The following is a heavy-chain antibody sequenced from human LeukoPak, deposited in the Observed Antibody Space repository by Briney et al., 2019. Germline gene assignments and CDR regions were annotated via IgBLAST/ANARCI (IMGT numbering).Heavy chain of an antibody. CDR3: AKDTGITPSGISGFFDF. J-gene: IGHJ4*02. V-gene: IGHV3-43*02. D-gene: IGHD6-13*01. CDR1: GFSFDDYA. CDR2: ISGDGDST. Sequence: GGSLRLSCAASGFSFDDYAMNWVRQAPGKGLEWVSLISGDGDSTYYADSVKGRFTISRDNSKDSLYLQMNSLRTEDTALYYCAKDTGITPSGISGFFDFWGQGTLVTVSS.